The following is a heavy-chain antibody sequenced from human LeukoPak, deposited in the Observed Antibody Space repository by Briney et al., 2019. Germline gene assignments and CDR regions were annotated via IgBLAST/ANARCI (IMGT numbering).Heavy chain of an antibody. Sequence: SGGSTYYADSVKGRFTISRDNSKNTLYLQMNSLRAEDTAVYYCAKDSPYYDFWSGYSRFDYWGQGTLVTVSS. D-gene: IGHD3-3*01. CDR3: AKDSPYYDFWSGYSRFDY. CDR2: SGGST. V-gene: IGHV3-23*01. J-gene: IGHJ4*02.